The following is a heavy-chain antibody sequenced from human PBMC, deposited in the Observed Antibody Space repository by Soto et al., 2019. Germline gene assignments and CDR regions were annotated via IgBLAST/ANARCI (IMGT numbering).Heavy chain of an antibody. CDR1: GGSFSGYY. CDR2: INHSGST. J-gene: IGHJ3*02. Sequence: SETLSLTCAVYGGSFSGYYWSWIRQPPGKGLEWIGEINHSGSTNYDPSLKSRVTISVDTSKNQFSLKLSSVTAADTAVYYCARLDIVVVVAATRRDAFDIWGQGTMVTVS. D-gene: IGHD2-15*01. V-gene: IGHV4-34*01. CDR3: ARLDIVVVVAATRRDAFDI.